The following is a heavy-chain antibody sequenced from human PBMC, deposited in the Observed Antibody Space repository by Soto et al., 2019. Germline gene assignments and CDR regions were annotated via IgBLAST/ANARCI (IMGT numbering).Heavy chain of an antibody. CDR1: GGTFSSYA. CDR2: IIPIFGTA. V-gene: IGHV1-69*13. CDR3: ASPLTAPHYYYGMDV. J-gene: IGHJ6*02. Sequence: SVKVSCKASGGTFSSYAINWVRQAPGQGLEWMGGIIPIFGTADYAQKFQGRVTITADESTSTAYMELSSLRSADTAVSYCASPLTAPHYYYGMDVWGQGTTVTVSS.